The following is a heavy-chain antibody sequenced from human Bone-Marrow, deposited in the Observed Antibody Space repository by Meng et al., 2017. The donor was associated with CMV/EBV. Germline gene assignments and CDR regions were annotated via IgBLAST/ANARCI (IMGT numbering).Heavy chain of an antibody. D-gene: IGHD3-22*01. J-gene: IGHJ4*02. CDR3: VLDTSGFYRPDH. CDR1: GFTFDDYG. V-gene: IGHV3-20*04. Sequence: GGSLRLSCAASGFTFDDYGLSWVRQAPGKGLEWVSGINWNGGSTGYADSVKGRFTVSRDNPKNTLYLQMNDLRAEDTAVYYCVLDTSGFYRPDHWGQGTLVTVSS. CDR2: INWNGGST.